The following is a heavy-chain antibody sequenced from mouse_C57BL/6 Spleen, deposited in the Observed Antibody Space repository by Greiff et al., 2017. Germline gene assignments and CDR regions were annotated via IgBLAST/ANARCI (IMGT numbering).Heavy chain of an antibody. V-gene: IGHV3-6*01. D-gene: IGHD2-5*01. J-gene: IGHJ1*03. CDR1: GYSITSGYY. CDR2: ISYDGSN. CDR3: ARVYYSNYWYFDV. Sequence: EVKLQESGPGLVKPSQSLSLTCSVTGYSITSGYYWNWIRQFPGNKLEWMGYISYDGSNNYNPSLKNRISITRDTSKNQFFLKLNSVTTEDTATYYCARVYYSNYWYFDVWGTGTTVTVSS.